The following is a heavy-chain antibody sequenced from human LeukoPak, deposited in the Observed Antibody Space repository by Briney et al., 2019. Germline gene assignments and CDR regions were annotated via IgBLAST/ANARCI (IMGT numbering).Heavy chain of an antibody. J-gene: IGHJ4*02. V-gene: IGHV3-11*05. Sequence: GGSLRLSCAASGFTFSDYYMSWIRQAPGKGLEWVSYISSSSSYTNYADSVKGRFTTSRDNAKNSLYLQMNSLRAEDTAVYYCARDSSGWYSPIDYWGQGTLVTVSS. CDR3: ARDSSGWYSPIDY. CDR1: GFTFSDYY. D-gene: IGHD6-19*01. CDR2: ISSSSSYT.